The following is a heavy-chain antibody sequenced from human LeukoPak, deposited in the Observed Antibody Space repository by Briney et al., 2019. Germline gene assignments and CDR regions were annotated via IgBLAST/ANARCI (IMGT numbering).Heavy chain of an antibody. CDR3: ARDLSYSSSWHYNWFDP. CDR2: IYYSGST. J-gene: IGHJ5*02. D-gene: IGHD6-13*01. CDR1: GGSISSYY. Sequence: PSETLSLTCTVSGGSISSYYWSWIRQPPGKGLEWIGYIYYSGSTNYNPSLKSRVTRSVDTSKNQFSLKLSSVTAADTAVYYCARDLSYSSSWHYNWFDPWGQGTLVTVSS. V-gene: IGHV4-59*01.